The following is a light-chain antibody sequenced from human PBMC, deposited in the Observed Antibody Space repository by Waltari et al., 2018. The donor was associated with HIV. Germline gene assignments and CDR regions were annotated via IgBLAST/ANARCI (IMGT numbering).Light chain of an antibody. V-gene: IGKV3-20*01. CDR2: VAS. CDR1: QSVSSNY. Sequence: EIVLTQSPGTLSLSPGQRATLSCRASQSVSSNYLAWYQHKPGQAPRLLIYVASRRAAGIPDRFSGSGAGTDFTLIISRLEPEDFAVYYCQLFGTSPPFTFGPGTKVDIK. CDR3: QLFGTSPPFT. J-gene: IGKJ3*01.